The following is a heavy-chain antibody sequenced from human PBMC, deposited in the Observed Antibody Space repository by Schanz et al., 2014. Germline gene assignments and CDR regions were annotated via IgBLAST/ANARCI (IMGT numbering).Heavy chain of an antibody. J-gene: IGHJ4*02. D-gene: IGHD3-3*01. CDR1: GFSFGTYA. CDR3: VRDSFFAFDY. CDR2: ISYDGSKK. Sequence: VHLLESGGGLVQPGGSLRLSCAASGFSFGTYAMTWVRQPPGKGLEWVGVISYDGSKKSYADSVKGRFTISRDNSKNTLYLQMNSLRAEDTAVYYCVRDSFFAFDYWGQGTLVTVSS. V-gene: IGHV3-33*08.